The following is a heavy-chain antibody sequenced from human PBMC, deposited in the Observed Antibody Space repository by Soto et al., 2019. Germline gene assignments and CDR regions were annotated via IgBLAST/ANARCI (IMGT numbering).Heavy chain of an antibody. D-gene: IGHD3-3*01. V-gene: IGHV2-5*02. CDR3: ARSVLRTVFGVVTTTAIYFDF. CDR2: IYWDDDK. J-gene: IGHJ4*02. Sequence: QITLNESGPTQVKPRQTLTLTCTFSGFSLTTSGVGVGWIRQSPGKAPEWLALIYWDDDKRNRPALKSRLTITKDPSKNQVVLTMADLDPADTATYYCARSVLRTVFGVVTTTAIYFDFWGQGTPVAVSS. CDR1: GFSLTTSGVG.